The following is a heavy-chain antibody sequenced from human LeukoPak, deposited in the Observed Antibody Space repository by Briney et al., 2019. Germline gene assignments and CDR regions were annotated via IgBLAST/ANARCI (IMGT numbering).Heavy chain of an antibody. CDR2: ISGSGGST. V-gene: IGHV3-23*01. D-gene: IGHD6-19*01. CDR1: GFTFSSYA. CDR3: AKDPTESSSGWPGGWFDP. Sequence: GGSLRLSCAASGFTFSSYAMSWVRQAPGKGLEWVSAISGSGGSTYYADSVKGRFTISRDNSKNTLYLQINSLRAEDTAVYYCAKDPTESSSGWPGGWFDPWGQGTLVTVSS. J-gene: IGHJ5*02.